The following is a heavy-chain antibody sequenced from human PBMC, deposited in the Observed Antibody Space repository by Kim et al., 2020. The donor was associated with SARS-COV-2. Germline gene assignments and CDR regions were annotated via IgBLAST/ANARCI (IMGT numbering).Heavy chain of an antibody. V-gene: IGHV3-23*01. Sequence: GGSLRLSCAASGFGFSTNAMGWVRQAPGKGLEWVSSISGTGTDLYYADSVKGRFTISRDIGKSTLYLQMNSLRAEDTALYYCAKDIWDYSGMDVWGQWTTVTVSS. D-gene: IGHD3-10*01. CDR1: GFGFSTNA. CDR2: ISGTGTDL. J-gene: IGHJ6*02. CDR3: AKDIWDYSGMDV.